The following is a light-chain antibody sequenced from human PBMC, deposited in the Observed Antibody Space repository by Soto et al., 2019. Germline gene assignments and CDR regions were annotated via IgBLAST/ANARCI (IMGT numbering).Light chain of an antibody. CDR1: QSISSW. Sequence: IQMTQSPSTLSSSLGDRVTITCRARQSISSWLAWYQQKPGKAPKLLIYDASSLESGVPSRFSGSGSGTEFTLTISSLQPDDFATYYCQQYNSYSRWTFGQGTKVDIK. V-gene: IGKV1-5*01. CDR3: QQYNSYSRWT. CDR2: DAS. J-gene: IGKJ1*01.